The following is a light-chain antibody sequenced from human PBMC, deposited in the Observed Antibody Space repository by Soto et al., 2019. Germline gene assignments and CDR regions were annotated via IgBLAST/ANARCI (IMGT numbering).Light chain of an antibody. J-gene: IGKJ5*01. V-gene: IGKV3-11*01. CDR3: QLYNNWPPIT. CDR2: DAS. Sequence: EILLTQSPATLSLSPGERATLSCRASQSISNYLGWYQQKPGQAPRLLISDASNRATGIPARFSGSGSGTDFSLTISSLEPEDFAVYYCQLYNNWPPITFGQGTRLEIK. CDR1: QSISNY.